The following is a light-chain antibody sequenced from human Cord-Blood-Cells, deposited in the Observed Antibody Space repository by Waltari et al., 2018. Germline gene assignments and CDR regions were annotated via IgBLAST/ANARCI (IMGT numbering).Light chain of an antibody. Sequence: AIRMTQSPSSFSASTGDSVTITCRASQGISSYLAWYQQKPGKAPKLLIYAASTLQSGVPSRFSGSGSGTDFTLTISCLQSEDFATYYCQQYYSYPSFGQGTKVEIK. CDR1: QGISSY. CDR2: AAS. J-gene: IGKJ1*01. V-gene: IGKV1-8*01. CDR3: QQYYSYPS.